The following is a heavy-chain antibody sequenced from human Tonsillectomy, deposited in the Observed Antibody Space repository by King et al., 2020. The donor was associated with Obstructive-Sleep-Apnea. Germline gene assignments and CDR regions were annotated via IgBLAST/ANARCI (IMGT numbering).Heavy chain of an antibody. J-gene: IGHJ4*02. CDR1: GFTFSSYG. V-gene: IGHV3-30*02. CDR3: AKDRPAKVPRPYYFDY. Sequence: VQLVESGGGVVQPGRSLRLSCAASGFTFSSYGMHWVRQAPGKGLEWVAFIRYDGSNKYYADSVKGRFTISRDNSKNTLYLQMNSLRAEDTAVYYCAKDRPAKVPRPYYFDYWGQGTLVTVSS. CDR2: IRYDGSNK.